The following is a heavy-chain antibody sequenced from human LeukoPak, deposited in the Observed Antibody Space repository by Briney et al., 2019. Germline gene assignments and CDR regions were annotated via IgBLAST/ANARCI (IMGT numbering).Heavy chain of an antibody. D-gene: IGHD1-26*01. CDR3: ARDIMWELPDAFDI. CDR2: INAGNGNT. Sequence: GASVKVSCKASGYTFTSYAMHWVRQAPGQRLEWMGWINAGNGNTKYSQKFQGRVTITRDTSASTAYMELSSLRSDDTAVYYCARDIMWELPDAFDIWGQGTMVTVSS. J-gene: IGHJ3*02. CDR1: GYTFTSYA. V-gene: IGHV1-3*01.